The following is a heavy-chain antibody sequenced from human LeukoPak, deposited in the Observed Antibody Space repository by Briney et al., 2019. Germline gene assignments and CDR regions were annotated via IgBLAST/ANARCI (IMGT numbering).Heavy chain of an antibody. CDR3: ATEVGITMVRGVPHYYYYGMDV. Sequence: ASVKVSCKVSGYTLTELSMHWVRQAPGKGLEWMGGFDPEDGETIYAQKFQGRVTMTEDTSTDTAYMELSSLRSEDTAVYYCATEVGITMVRGVPHYYYYGMDVWGQGTTVPVSS. J-gene: IGHJ6*02. CDR2: FDPEDGET. D-gene: IGHD3-10*01. CDR1: GYTLTELS. V-gene: IGHV1-24*01.